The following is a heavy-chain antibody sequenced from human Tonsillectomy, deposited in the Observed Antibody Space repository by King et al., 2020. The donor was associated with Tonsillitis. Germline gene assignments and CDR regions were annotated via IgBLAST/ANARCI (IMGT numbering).Heavy chain of an antibody. CDR3: AXXNXXXFSXXLFRLXY. CDR2: IYYSGST. D-gene: IGHD3-10*01. Sequence: VQLQESGPGLVKPSQTLSLTCTVSGGSISSGXYYWSWIRQPPGKGLEWIGYIYYSGSTYYNPSLKSRVTISVDTSKNQFSLKLSSVTAADTAVYYCAXXNXXXFSXXLFRLXYWXXXTLVTVXX. CDR1: GGSISSGXYY. V-gene: IGHV4-30-4*01. J-gene: IGHJ4*01.